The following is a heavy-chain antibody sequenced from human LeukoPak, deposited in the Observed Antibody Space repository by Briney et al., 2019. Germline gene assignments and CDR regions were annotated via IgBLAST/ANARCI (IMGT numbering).Heavy chain of an antibody. V-gene: IGHV4-4*07. D-gene: IGHD6-13*01. Sequence: WETLSLTCTVSGGSISSYYTSWIRQPAGKGLEWIGRIYTSGSTNYTASLKGRVTISVDKSKNQFSLQLSPLIAADTAVYYCAREYGSSCRNYYYYYMDGRGKGTTDTIP. CDR2: IYTSGST. CDR1: GGSISSYY. J-gene: IGHJ6*03. CDR3: AREYGSSCRNYYYYYMDG.